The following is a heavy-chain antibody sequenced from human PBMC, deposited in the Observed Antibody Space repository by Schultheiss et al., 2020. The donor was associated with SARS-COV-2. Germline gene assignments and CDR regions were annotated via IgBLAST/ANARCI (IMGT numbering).Heavy chain of an antibody. CDR2: IIPIFGTA. D-gene: IGHD2-2*01. CDR1: GYTFTSYD. J-gene: IGHJ6*02. Sequence: SVKVSCKASGYTFTSYDINWVRQAPGQGLEWMGGIIPIFGTANYAQKFQGRVTITADESTSTAYMELSSLRSEDTAVYYCARDRCSSTSCYTYYYGMDVWGQGTTVTVSS. CDR3: ARDRCSSTSCYTYYYGMDV. V-gene: IGHV1-69*13.